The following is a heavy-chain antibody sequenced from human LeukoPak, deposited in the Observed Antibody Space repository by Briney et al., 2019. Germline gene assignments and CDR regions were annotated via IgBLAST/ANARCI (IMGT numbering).Heavy chain of an antibody. D-gene: IGHD3-3*01. V-gene: IGHV1-69*05. J-gene: IGHJ6*03. CDR1: GGTFSSYA. CDR2: IIPIFGTA. Sequence: ASVKVSCKASGGTFSSYAISWVRQAPGQGLEWMGGIIPIFGTANYAQKFQGRVTITTDESTSTAYMELSSLRSEDTAVYYCARCDYDFWSGYYYYYYMDVWGKGTTVTVSS. CDR3: ARCDYDFWSGYYYYYYMDV.